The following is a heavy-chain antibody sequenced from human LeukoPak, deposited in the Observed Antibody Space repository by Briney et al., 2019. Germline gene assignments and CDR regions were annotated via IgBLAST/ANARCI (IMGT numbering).Heavy chain of an antibody. J-gene: IGHJ3*02. CDR3: AKGRIAAAGTRDAFDI. D-gene: IGHD6-13*01. Sequence: GGSLRLSCAASGFTFSSYGMHWVRQAPGKGLEWVAFIRYDGSNKYYADSVKGRFTISRDNSKNTLYLQMNSLRAEDTAVYYCAKGRIAAAGTRDAFDIWGQGTMVTVSS. V-gene: IGHV3-30*02. CDR2: IRYDGSNK. CDR1: GFTFSSYG.